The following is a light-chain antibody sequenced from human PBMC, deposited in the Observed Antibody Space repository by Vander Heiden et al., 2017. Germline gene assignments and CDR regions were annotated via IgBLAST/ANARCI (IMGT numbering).Light chain of an antibody. CDR3: ATWDDGLSGLV. CDR2: DNN. Sequence: QSVLPQPPSTSGTPGRRVTISCSGTTSNLRTNYVYWSHPYPATAPKLLIDDNNQRPSGVPDRLSFSKSGTSDSVAISGLRSEDEADYYCATWDDGLSGLVFGGGTKVTVL. CDR1: TSNLRTNY. J-gene: IGLJ3*02. V-gene: IGLV1-47*01.